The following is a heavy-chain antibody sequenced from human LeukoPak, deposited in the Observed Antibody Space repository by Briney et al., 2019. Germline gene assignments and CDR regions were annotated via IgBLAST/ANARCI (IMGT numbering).Heavy chain of an antibody. CDR2: ISSSGGTK. CDR3: AKDLSSAITSALVLDV. V-gene: IGHV3-11*01. D-gene: IGHD3-22*01. J-gene: IGHJ6*02. Sequence: PGGSLRLSCAASGFNFRNYYMSWVRQAPGKGLQWVSYISSSGGTKYDTDSVKGRFTISRDNVKNVLYLQMNSLRPEDTALYYCAKDLSSAITSALVLDVWGQGTTV. CDR1: GFNFRNYY.